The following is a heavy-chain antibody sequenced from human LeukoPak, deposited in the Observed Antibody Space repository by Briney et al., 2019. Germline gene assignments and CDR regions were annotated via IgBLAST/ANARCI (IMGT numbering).Heavy chain of an antibody. CDR3: AKDASRYYYDSSGPIHQNWFDP. J-gene: IGHJ5*02. D-gene: IGHD3-22*01. CDR2: ISWNSGSV. V-gene: IGHV3-9*01. CDR1: GFTFDDYA. Sequence: PGRSLRLSCAASGFTFDDYAMPWVRQAPGKGLEWVSGISWNSGSVGYAGSVKGRFTISRDNAKNSLYLQMNSLRAEDTALYYCAKDASRYYYDSSGPIHQNWFDPWGQGTLVTVSS.